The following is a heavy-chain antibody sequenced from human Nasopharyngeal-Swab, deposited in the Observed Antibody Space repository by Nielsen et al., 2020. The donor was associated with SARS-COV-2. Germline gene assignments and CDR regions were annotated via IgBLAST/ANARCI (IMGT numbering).Heavy chain of an antibody. J-gene: IGHJ4*02. CDR1: GGSFSGYY. CDR3: ARQGVPIGGWFKDYDRTAYEY. CDR2: ISRSGRT. V-gene: IGHV4-34*01. Sequence: SETLSLTCAVYGGSFSGYYWSWIRQSPGKGLEWIGEISRSGRTNYNPSLNSRVTISLDTSKNQFSLKVTSVTAADTAVYYCARQGVPIGGWFKDYDRTAYEYWGQGTLVTVSS. D-gene: IGHD3-22*01.